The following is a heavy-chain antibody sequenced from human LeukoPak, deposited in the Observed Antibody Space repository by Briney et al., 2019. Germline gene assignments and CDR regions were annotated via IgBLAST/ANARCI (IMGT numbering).Heavy chain of an antibody. D-gene: IGHD3-10*01. Sequence: GSLRLSCAASGFTFSSYEMNWVRQAPGKGLEWVSYISSSGSTIYYADSVKGRFTISRDNAKNSLYLQMSSLRTEDTALYFCTKDTGSGSFYEGYYYNFYMDVWGKGTTVTISS. CDR3: TKDTGSGSFYEGYYYNFYMDV. CDR2: ISSSGSTI. CDR1: GFTFSSYE. J-gene: IGHJ6*03. V-gene: IGHV3-48*03.